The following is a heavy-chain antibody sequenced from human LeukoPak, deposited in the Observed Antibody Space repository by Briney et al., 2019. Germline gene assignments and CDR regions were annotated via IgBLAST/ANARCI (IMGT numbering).Heavy chain of an antibody. CDR2: IYTSGST. CDR1: GGSISRGSYY. J-gene: IGHJ5*02. D-gene: IGHD3-9*01. V-gene: IGHV4-61*02. Sequence: SQTLSLTCTLSGGSISRGSYYWTWIRQPAGKGLEWIGRIYTSGSTNYNPSLKSRVTISVDTSKNQFSLKLSSVTAADTAVDYCAREDYNILTGYPRFDPWGQGTLVTVSS. CDR3: AREDYNILTGYPRFDP.